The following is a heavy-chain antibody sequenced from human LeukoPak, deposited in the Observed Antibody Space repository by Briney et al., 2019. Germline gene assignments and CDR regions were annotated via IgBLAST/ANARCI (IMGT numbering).Heavy chain of an antibody. V-gene: IGHV4-39*07. D-gene: IGHD5-12*01. Sequence: PSETLSLTCTVSGGSISSSSYYWGWIRQPPGKGLEWIGSIYHSGSTYHNPPLKSRVTISVDTSKNQFSLKLSSVTAADTAVYYCARVRLTKLYYFDYWGQGTLVTVSS. J-gene: IGHJ4*02. CDR3: ARVRLTKLYYFDY. CDR1: GGSISSSSYY. CDR2: IYHSGST.